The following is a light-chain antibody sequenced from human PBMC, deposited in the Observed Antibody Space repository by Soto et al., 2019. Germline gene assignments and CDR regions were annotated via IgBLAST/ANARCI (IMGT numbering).Light chain of an antibody. J-gene: IGKJ1*01. Sequence: EIVLTQSPGTLPLSPGEIANGSCRASQSVSSNYLAWFQQRPGQAPRLLIYGASNRATGIPDRFSGSGSGTDFTLTISRLEPEDFAVYYCQQYGSSPRAFGQGTKVEIK. CDR1: QSVSSNY. CDR2: GAS. CDR3: QQYGSSPRA. V-gene: IGKV3-20*01.